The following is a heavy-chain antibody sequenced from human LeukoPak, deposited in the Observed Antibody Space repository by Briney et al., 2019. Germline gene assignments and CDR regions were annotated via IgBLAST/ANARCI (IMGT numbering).Heavy chain of an antibody. CDR3: ARDLRNYYDSSGYQPFDY. D-gene: IGHD3-22*01. J-gene: IGHJ4*02. CDR2: INPNSGGT. V-gene: IGHV1-2*02. CDR1: GYTFTGYY. Sequence: ASVKGSCKASGYTFTGYYMHWVRQAPGQGLEWMGWINPNSGGTNYAQKFQGRVTMTRDTSISTAYMELSRLRSDDTAVYYCARDLRNYYDSSGYQPFDYWGQGTLVTVSS.